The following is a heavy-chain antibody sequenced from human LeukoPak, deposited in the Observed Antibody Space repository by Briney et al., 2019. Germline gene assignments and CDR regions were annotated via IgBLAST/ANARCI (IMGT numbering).Heavy chain of an antibody. D-gene: IGHD3-10*01. Sequence: SETLSLTCAVYGGSFSGYYWSWIRQPPGKGLEWIGEINHSGSTNYNPSLKSRVTISVDTSKNQFSLKLSSVTAADTAVYYGVGYYGSGSSLDYWGQGTLVTVSS. V-gene: IGHV4-34*01. J-gene: IGHJ4*02. CDR2: INHSGST. CDR3: VGYYGSGSSLDY. CDR1: GGSFSGYY.